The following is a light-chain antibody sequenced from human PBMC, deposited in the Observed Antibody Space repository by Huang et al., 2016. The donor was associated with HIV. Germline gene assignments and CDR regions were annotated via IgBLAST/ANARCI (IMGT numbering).Light chain of an antibody. J-gene: IGKJ1*01. Sequence: EVVMTQSPATLSVSPGETATLSCRASQSVGSNLAWYQRKPGQAPSILIFGASTRATGCQARFSGSGSGTEFTLTISSLQSEDFAVYYCQQYNNWPPTFGQGTKVEIK. CDR3: QQYNNWPPT. CDR1: QSVGSN. CDR2: GAS. V-gene: IGKV3-15*01.